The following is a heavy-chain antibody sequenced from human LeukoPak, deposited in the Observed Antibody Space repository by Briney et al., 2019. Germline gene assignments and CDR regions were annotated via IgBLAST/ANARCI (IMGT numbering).Heavy chain of an antibody. CDR2: ISWNSGDI. J-gene: IGHJ4*02. CDR3: AKGKDVAVAGTFDY. CDR1: GFTFDDYA. V-gene: IGHV3-9*03. Sequence: PGGSLRLSCAASGFTFDDYAMHWVRQAPGKGLEWVSGISWNSGDIGYADSVKGRFTISRDNAKNSLYLQMNSLRVEDMALYYCAKGKDVAVAGTFDYWGQGTLVTVSS. D-gene: IGHD6-19*01.